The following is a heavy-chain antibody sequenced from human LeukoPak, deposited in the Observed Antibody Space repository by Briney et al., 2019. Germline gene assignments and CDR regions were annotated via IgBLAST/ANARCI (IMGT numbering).Heavy chain of an antibody. Sequence: GGSLRLSCAASGFTFRNYWMSWVRQAPGKGPEWVANIKFDGSEKFYVDSVKGRFIISRDNAKNLLFLQMNSLRAEDTAVYFCARLSYWVFEIWGRGTMVTVSS. D-gene: IGHD2-21*01. V-gene: IGHV3-7*01. CDR3: ARLSYWVFEI. J-gene: IGHJ3*02. CDR2: IKFDGSEK. CDR1: GFTFRNYW.